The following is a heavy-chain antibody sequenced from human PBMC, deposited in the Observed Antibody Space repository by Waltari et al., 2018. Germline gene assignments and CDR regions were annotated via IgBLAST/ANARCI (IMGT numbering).Heavy chain of an antibody. J-gene: IGHJ4*02. CDR1: GGSFSSYY. V-gene: IGHV4-34*01. CDR2: INHSGST. Sequence: QVQLQQWGAGLLKPSETLSLTCAVYGGSFSSYYWSWIRQPPGKGLEWIGEINHSGSTNDNPSLKSRVTISVDTSKNQFSLKLSSVTAADTAVYYCARTLDYWGQGTLVTVSS. CDR3: ARTLDY.